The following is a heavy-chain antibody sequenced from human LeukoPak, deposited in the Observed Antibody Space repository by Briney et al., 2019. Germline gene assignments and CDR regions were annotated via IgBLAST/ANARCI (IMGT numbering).Heavy chain of an antibody. J-gene: IGHJ5*02. CDR2: IYSSGTI. V-gene: IGHV4-4*08. Sequence: SETLSLTCTVSSGSISSYNWSWIRQPPGKGLEWLGYIYSSGTINFNPSLKSRLTMSVDTSKNQFSLKLSSVTAADTAVYYCARDRCSSTSCYTGWFDPWGQGTLVTVSS. CDR1: SGSISSYN. CDR3: ARDRCSSTSCYTGWFDP. D-gene: IGHD2-2*02.